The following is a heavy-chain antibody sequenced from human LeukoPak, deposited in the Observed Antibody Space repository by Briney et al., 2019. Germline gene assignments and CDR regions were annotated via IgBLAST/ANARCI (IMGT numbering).Heavy chain of an antibody. CDR3: ARQPAMGRSGDY. Sequence: GESLKISCKASGYSFTSYWDGWGRQMPGKGLGWVGIIDPSDSETRYTPSSQGQVTISADKSLSTAYLQWNSLKASDTAMYYCARQPAMGRSGDYWGQGTLVTVSS. D-gene: IGHD7-27*01. J-gene: IGHJ4*02. V-gene: IGHV5-51*01. CDR2: IDPSDSET. CDR1: GYSFTSYW.